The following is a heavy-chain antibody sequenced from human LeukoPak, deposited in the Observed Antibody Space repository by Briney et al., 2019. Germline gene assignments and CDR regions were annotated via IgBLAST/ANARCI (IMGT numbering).Heavy chain of an antibody. Sequence: ASVKVSCKASGYTFTSYGISWVRQAPGQGLEWMGWISAYNGNTNYAQKLQGRVTMTTDTSTSTAYMELRSLRSDDTAVYYCARVIGSPPYYYYYYMDVLGKGTTVTVSS. CDR1: GYTFTSYG. D-gene: IGHD3-10*01. CDR2: ISAYNGNT. V-gene: IGHV1-18*01. J-gene: IGHJ6*03. CDR3: ARVIGSPPYYYYYYMDV.